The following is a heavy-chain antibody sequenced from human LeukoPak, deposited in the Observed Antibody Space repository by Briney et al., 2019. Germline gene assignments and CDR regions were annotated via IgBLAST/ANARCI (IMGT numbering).Heavy chain of an antibody. V-gene: IGHV6-1*01. CDR2: TYYRSKWYN. CDR1: GDSVSSDSDT. D-gene: IGHD6-13*01. J-gene: IGHJ4*02. CDR3: ARGQAASGRLLDY. Sequence: SQTLSLTCATSGDSVSSDSDTWNWIRQSPSRGLEWLGRTYYRSKWYNDYAASVKSRITINPDTSKNQFSLQLNSVTPEDTAVYYCARGQAASGRLLDYWGQGTLVTVSS.